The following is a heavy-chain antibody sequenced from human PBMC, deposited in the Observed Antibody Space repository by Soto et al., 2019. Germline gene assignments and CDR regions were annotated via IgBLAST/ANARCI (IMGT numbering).Heavy chain of an antibody. Sequence: QVQLQESGPGLVKPSETLSLTCTVSGGSISSYYWSWIRQPPGKGLEWIGYIYYSGSTNYNPSLKSRVTISVDTSKNQFSLKLSSVTAADTAVYYCVRGVPYYYDSSGYTPWFDPWGQGTLVTVSS. D-gene: IGHD3-22*01. V-gene: IGHV4-59*01. CDR2: IYYSGST. CDR1: GGSISSYY. CDR3: VRGVPYYYDSSGYTPWFDP. J-gene: IGHJ5*02.